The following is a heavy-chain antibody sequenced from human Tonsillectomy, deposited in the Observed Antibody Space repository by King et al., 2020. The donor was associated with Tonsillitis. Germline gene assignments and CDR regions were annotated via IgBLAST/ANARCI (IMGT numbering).Heavy chain of an antibody. D-gene: IGHD2-2*01. Sequence: VQLLESGGGLVQTGGSLRLSCAASGFTFNTYAMSWVRQAPGKGLEWVSAITSSGNSAFYADFVKGRFTISRDTSKNTLYLQMDSLRAEDTAVYYCASYHLLSSLFDYWGQGTLVTVSS. CDR3: ASYHLLSSLFDY. CDR2: ITSSGNSA. J-gene: IGHJ4*02. V-gene: IGHV3-23*01. CDR1: GFTFNTYA.